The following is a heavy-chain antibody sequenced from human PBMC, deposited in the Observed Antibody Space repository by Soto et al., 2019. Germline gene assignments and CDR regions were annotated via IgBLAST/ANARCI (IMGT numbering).Heavy chain of an antibody. CDR2: ISAYNGNT. V-gene: IGHV1-18*01. D-gene: IGHD5-12*01. CDR1: GYTFTSYG. Sequence: ASVKVSCKASGYTFTSYGISWVRQAPGQGLEWMGWISAYNGNTNYAQKLQGRVTMTTDTSTSTAYMELRSLRSDDTAVYYCARDTIGATMGMDAFDIWGQGTMFTVSS. J-gene: IGHJ3*02. CDR3: ARDTIGATMGMDAFDI.